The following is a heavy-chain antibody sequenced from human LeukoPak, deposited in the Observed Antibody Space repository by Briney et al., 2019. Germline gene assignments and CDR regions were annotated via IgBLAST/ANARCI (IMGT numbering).Heavy chain of an antibody. D-gene: IGHD6-19*01. Sequence: PSETLSLTCAVYGGSFSGYYWSWIRQPPGKGLEWIGEINHSGSTNYNPSLKSRVTISVDTSKNQFSLKLSSVTAADTAVYYCARLVAVAGVFDYWGQGTLVTVSS. V-gene: IGHV4-34*01. CDR2: INHSGST. J-gene: IGHJ4*02. CDR1: GGSFSGYY. CDR3: ARLVAVAGVFDY.